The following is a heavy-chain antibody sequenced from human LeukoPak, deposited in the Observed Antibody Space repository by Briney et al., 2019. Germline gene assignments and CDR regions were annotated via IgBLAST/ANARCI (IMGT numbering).Heavy chain of an antibody. D-gene: IGHD2-8*01. CDR2: INGDATAT. CDR1: GFSFSAHW. J-gene: IGHJ4*02. CDR3: AKDKWWGASDH. V-gene: IGHV3-74*01. Sequence: GGSLRLSCAASGFSFSAHWMHWVRQAPGKGLVWVAQINGDATATNSAGSVKGRFTISRDNAKNTVHLQMSTLTAEDTAVYYCAKDKWWGASDHWGQGSLVTVSS.